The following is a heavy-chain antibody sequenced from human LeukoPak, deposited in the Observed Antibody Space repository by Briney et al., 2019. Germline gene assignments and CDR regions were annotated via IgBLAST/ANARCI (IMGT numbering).Heavy chain of an antibody. CDR3: ARGHSGSSVDY. D-gene: IGHD3-10*01. CDR2: ISGSSSYI. V-gene: IGHV3-21*01. J-gene: IGHJ4*02. CDR1: GFTFSSYS. Sequence: GGSLRLSCAASGFTFSSYSMNWVRQAPGKGLEWVSCISGSSSYIYYADSVKGRFTISRDNAKNSLYLQMNSLRAEDTAVYYCARGHSGSSVDYWGQGTLVTVSS.